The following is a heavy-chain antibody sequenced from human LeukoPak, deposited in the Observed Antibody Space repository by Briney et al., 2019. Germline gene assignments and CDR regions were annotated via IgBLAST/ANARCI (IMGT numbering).Heavy chain of an antibody. CDR1: GGSISSSSYS. J-gene: IGHJ6*02. D-gene: IGHD4-17*01. Sequence: SETLSFTCTVSGGSISSSSYSWGWIRQPPGKGLEWIGSIYYSGSTYYNPSLKSRVTISVDTSKNQFSLKLSSVTAADTAVYYCARDYGDYDYYYYGMDVWGQGTTVTVSS. CDR2: IYYSGST. CDR3: ARDYGDYDYYYYGMDV. V-gene: IGHV4-39*02.